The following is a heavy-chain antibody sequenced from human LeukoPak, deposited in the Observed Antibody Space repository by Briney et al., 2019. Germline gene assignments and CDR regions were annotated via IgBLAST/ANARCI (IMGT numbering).Heavy chain of an antibody. J-gene: IGHJ4*02. V-gene: IGHV3-30*02. D-gene: IGHD3-3*01. CDR1: GFTFSSYG. CDR3: AKDKYEYYFDY. CDR2: IRYDGSNK. Sequence: PGGSLRLSCAASGFTFSSYGMHWVRQAPGKGLEWVTFIRYDGSNKYYADSVKGRFTISRDNSKNTLYLQMNSLRAEDTAVYYCAKDKYEYYFDYWGQGTLVTVSS.